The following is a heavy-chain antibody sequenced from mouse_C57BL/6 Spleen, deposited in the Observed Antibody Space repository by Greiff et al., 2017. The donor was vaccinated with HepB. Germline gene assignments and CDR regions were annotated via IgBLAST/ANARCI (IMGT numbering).Heavy chain of an antibody. CDR3: AREGYDYDKGFDY. J-gene: IGHJ2*01. CDR1: GYTFTDYY. V-gene: IGHV1-19*01. CDR2: INPYNGGT. Sequence: VQLKESGPVLVKPGASVKMSCKASGYTFTDYYMNWVKQSHGKSLEWIGVINPYNGGTSYNQKFKGKATLTVDKSSSTAYMELNSLTSEDSAVYYCAREGYDYDKGFDYWGQGTTLTVSS. D-gene: IGHD2-4*01.